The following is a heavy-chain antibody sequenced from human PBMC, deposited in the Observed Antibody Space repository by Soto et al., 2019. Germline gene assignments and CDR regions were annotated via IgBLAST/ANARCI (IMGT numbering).Heavy chain of an antibody. J-gene: IGHJ4*02. CDR1: GGSISSGDYY. V-gene: IGHV4-30-4*01. Sequence: QVQLQESGPGLVKPSQTLSLTCTVSGGSISSGDYYWSWIRQPPGKGLEWIGYIYYSGSTNSNPSLKSRVTTSVDTSKNQFSLKLSSVTATDTAVYYCARRYCSVGSCYGYFDYWGQGTLVTVSS. CDR3: ARRYCSVGSCYGYFDY. D-gene: IGHD2-15*01. CDR2: IYYSGST.